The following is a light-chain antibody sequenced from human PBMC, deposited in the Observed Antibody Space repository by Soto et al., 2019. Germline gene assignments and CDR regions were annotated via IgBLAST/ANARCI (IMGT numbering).Light chain of an antibody. V-gene: IGLV2-14*01. CDR1: SSDVGGYNY. CDR2: EVS. J-gene: IGLJ1*01. Sequence: QSVLTQPASESGSPGQSITISCTGTSSDVGGYNYVSWYQQHPGKAPKLMIYEVSYRPSGVSNRFSGSKSGNTASLTISGLQAEDEADYYCSSYTSSSTQVFGTGTKVTVL. CDR3: SSYTSSSTQV.